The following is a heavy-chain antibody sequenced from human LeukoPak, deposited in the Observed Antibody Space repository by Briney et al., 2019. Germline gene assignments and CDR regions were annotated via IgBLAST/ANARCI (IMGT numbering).Heavy chain of an antibody. V-gene: IGHV1-2*02. Sequence: ASVTVSCKASGYTFTSYYMHWVRQAPGQGLEWMGWINPNSGGTNYAQKFQGRVTMTRDTSISTAYMELSRLRSDDTAVYYCARGNRRRYYYDSSGYYLFDYWGQGTLVTVSS. J-gene: IGHJ4*02. CDR1: GYTFTSYY. CDR2: INPNSGGT. CDR3: ARGNRRRYYYDSSGYYLFDY. D-gene: IGHD3-22*01.